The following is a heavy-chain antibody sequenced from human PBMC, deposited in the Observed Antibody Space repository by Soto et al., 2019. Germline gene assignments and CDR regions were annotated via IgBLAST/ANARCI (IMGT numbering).Heavy chain of an antibody. V-gene: IGHV1-46*02. CDR3: ARQAKIGDRSQFYFDS. CDR2: INPDGGGT. Sequence: QVQLVQSGAEVKKPGASVKVSCKASGYTFDSYYIHWVRQAPGQRLEWMGLINPDGGGTSYAQNLRGRVTMTRDTSTSTVYMELSSLRSEDTAMYYCARQAKIGDRSQFYFDSWGQGTLVTVSS. J-gene: IGHJ4*02. CDR1: GYTFDSYY. D-gene: IGHD3-16*01.